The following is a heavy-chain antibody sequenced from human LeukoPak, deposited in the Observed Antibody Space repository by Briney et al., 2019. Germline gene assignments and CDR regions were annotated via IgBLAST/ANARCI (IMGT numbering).Heavy chain of an antibody. CDR2: VNGDGTST. D-gene: IGHD2-2*01. V-gene: IGHV3-74*01. CDR1: GFTFSSYW. Sequence: PGGSLRLSCATSGFTFSSYWMHWVRPVPGKGRVWVSRVNGDGTSTSYADSVQGRFTISRDNAKNTLYLYMNSLRGDDTGIYFCVRSCSSGSCYGYKDYWGQGTLVTVSS. CDR3: VRSCSSGSCYGYKDY. J-gene: IGHJ4*02.